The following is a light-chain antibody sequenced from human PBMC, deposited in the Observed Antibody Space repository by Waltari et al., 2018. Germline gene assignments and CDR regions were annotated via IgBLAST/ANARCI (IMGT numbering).Light chain of an antibody. J-gene: IGKJ2*01. CDR1: ESISSY. V-gene: IGKV1-39*01. CDR3: QQSDRSPYT. CDR2: AAS. Sequence: DMQMTQSPSSLSASVGARVTITCRASESISSYLNWYQQKPGKAPKLLIYAASSLHSGVPSRFSGSGSGTDFTLTISSLQPEDFASYYCQQSDRSPYTFGQGTKLEIK.